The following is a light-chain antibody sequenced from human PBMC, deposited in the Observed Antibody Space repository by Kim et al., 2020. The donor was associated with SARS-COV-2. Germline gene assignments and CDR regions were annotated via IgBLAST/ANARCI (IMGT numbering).Light chain of an antibody. CDR3: HQYKNYPLT. J-gene: IGKJ4*01. CDR1: QGITDH. V-gene: IGKV1-16*02. CDR2: AVS. Sequence: DIQMTQSPSSLSASVGDRVTITCRASQGITDHLGWFQQKPGKAPKSLIYAVSRLQSGVPSKFSGSGYGTDFTLTISSLQPEDFATYYCHQYKNYPLTFGGGTKVDIK.